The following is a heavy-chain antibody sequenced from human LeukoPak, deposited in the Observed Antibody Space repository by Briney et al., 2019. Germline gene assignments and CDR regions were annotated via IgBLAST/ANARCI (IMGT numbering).Heavy chain of an antibody. D-gene: IGHD3-22*01. V-gene: IGHV4-31*03. J-gene: IGHJ4*02. CDR3: ARVPYYDSSGYYAPFDY. CDR2: IYYSGST. CDR1: GGSISSGGHY. Sequence: NPSQTLSLTCTVSGGSISSGGHYWNWIRQHPGKGLEWIGYIYYSGSTYYNPSLKSRVTMSVDTSKNQFSLKLSSVTAADTAVYYCARVPYYDSSGYYAPFDYWGQGTLVTVSS.